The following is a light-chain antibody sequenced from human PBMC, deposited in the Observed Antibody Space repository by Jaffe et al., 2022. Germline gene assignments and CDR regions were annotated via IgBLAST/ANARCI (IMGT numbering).Light chain of an antibody. CDR3: CSYAPRATYV. J-gene: IGLJ1*01. V-gene: IGLV2-23*02. CDR1: SGDVGSYDL. Sequence: QSALTQPASVSGSPGQSITISCTGSSGDVGSYDLVSWYQQHSGKAPKLMIYEVGKRPSGVSDRFSGSKSGNTASLTISGLQAEDEADYYCCSYAPRATYVFGSGTAVTVL. CDR2: EVG.